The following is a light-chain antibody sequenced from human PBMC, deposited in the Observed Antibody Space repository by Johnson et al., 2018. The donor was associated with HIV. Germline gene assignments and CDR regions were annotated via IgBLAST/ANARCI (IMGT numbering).Light chain of an antibody. CDR2: TNN. J-gene: IGLJ1*01. CDR3: AAWDDSLNGLYV. V-gene: IGLV1-44*01. Sequence: QSVLTQPPSVSAAPGQKVTISCSGSNSNIGSNTVNWYQQLPGTAPKLLIYTNNQRPSGVPDRFSGSKSGTSASLAISGLQAEDEADYYCAAWDDSLNGLYVFATGTKVTVL. CDR1: NSNIGSNT.